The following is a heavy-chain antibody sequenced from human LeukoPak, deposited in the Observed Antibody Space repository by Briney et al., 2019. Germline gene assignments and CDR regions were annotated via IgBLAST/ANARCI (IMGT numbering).Heavy chain of an antibody. D-gene: IGHD3-10*01. CDR3: ARDRGSGYYGSGSYYPYYFDY. CDR2: IIPIFGTA. Sequence: SSVKVSCKASGGTFSSYAISWVRQAPGQGLEWMGRIIPIFGTANYAQKFQGRVTITTDESTSTAYMELSSLRSEDTAVYYCARDRGSGYYGSGSYYPYYFDYWGQGTLVTVSS. J-gene: IGHJ4*02. V-gene: IGHV1-69*05. CDR1: GGTFSSYA.